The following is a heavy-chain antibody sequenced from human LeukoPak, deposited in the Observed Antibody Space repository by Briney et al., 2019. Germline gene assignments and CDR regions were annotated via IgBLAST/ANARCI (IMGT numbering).Heavy chain of an antibody. CDR2: INHSGST. J-gene: IGHJ4*02. CDR3: ARGIHGYYFDY. V-gene: IGHV4-34*01. CDR1: GGSFSGYY. Sequence: PSETLSLTCAVYGGSFSGYYWSWIRQPPGKGLEWIGEINHSGSTNYNPSLKSRVTISVDTSKNQFSLKLSFVTAADTAVYYCARGIHGYYFDYWGQGTLVTVSS.